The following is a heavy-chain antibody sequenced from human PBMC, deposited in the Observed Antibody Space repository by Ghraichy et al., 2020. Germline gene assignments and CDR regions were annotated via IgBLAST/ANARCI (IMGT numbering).Heavy chain of an antibody. V-gene: IGHV4-34*01. CDR2: INHSGST. D-gene: IGHD2-2*02. CDR3: ARPRLWSYTYDY. Sequence: ETLSLTCAVYGGSFSGYYWSWIRQPPGKGLEWIGEINHSGSTNYNPSLKSRVTISVDTSKNQFSLKLSSVTAADTAVYYCARPRLWSYTYDYWGQGTLVTVSS. CDR1: GGSFSGYY. J-gene: IGHJ4*02.